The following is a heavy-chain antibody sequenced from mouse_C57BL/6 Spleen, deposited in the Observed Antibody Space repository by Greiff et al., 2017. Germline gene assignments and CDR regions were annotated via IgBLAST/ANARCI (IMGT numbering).Heavy chain of an antibody. CDR3: ARRDDYDGYAMDY. CDR1: GFTFSDYG. V-gene: IGHV5-17*01. D-gene: IGHD2-4*01. Sequence: EVQLVESGGGLVKPGGSLKLSCAASGFTFSDYGMHWVRQAPEKGLEWVAYISSGSSTIYYADTVKGRFTISRDNAKNTLFLQMTSLRSEDTAMYYCARRDDYDGYAMDYWGQGTSVTVSS. CDR2: ISSGSSTI. J-gene: IGHJ4*01.